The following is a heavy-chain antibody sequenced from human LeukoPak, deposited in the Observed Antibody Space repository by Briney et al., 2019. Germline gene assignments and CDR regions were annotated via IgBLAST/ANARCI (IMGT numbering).Heavy chain of an antibody. CDR1: GFSFSSYW. J-gene: IGHJ4*02. CDR2: IKQDGSEK. V-gene: IGHV3-7*01. CDR3: ARGGSDTAMAHDY. Sequence: GGSLRLSCAASGFSFSSYWMNWVRQAPGKGLVWVANIKQDGSEKYYVDSVKGRFTISRDNAKNSLYLQMNSLRAEDTAVYFCARGGSDTAMAHDYWGQGTLVTVSS. D-gene: IGHD5-18*01.